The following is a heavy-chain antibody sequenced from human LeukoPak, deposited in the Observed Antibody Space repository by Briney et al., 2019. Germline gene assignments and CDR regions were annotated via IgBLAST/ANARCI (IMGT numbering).Heavy chain of an antibody. V-gene: IGHV3-23*01. CDR2: ISGSGGST. Sequence: GGSLRLSCAASGFTFSSFAMSWVRQAPGKGLEWVSAISGSGGSTYYADSVKGRFTISRDNSKNTLYLQMNSLRAEDTAVYYCAKDLWQLEGFFDYWGQGTLVTVSS. CDR3: AKDLWQLEGFFDY. CDR1: GFTFSSFA. D-gene: IGHD3-3*01. J-gene: IGHJ4*02.